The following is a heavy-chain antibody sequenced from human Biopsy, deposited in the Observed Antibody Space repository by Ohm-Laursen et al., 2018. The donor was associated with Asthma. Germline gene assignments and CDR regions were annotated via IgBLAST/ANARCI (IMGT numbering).Heavy chain of an antibody. CDR2: ISYDGNHK. V-gene: IGHV3-30*18. CDR3: AKRRGYSGHDNDY. Sequence: LRPSCSASGFMFRSFGMHWVRQAPGKGLEWVAVISYDGNHKFYEDSVKGRFTISRDNSKNTLYLQMNSLRTEDTAVYYCAKRRGYSGHDNDYWGQGTLVIVSS. J-gene: IGHJ4*02. D-gene: IGHD5-12*01. CDR1: GFMFRSFG.